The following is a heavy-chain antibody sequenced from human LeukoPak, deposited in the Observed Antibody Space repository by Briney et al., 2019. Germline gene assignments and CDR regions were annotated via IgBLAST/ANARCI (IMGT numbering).Heavy chain of an antibody. V-gene: IGHV4-59*11. CDR2: IYYSGST. D-gene: IGHD3-3*01. CDR3: ARGYDFWSGYYPDYFDY. CDR1: GGSISSHY. J-gene: IGHJ4*02. Sequence: SETLSLTCTVSGGSISSHYWSWIRQPPGKGLGWIGYIYYSGSTNYNPSLKSRVTISVDTSKNQFSLKLSSVTAADTAVYYCARGYDFWSGYYPDYFDYWGQGTLVTVSS.